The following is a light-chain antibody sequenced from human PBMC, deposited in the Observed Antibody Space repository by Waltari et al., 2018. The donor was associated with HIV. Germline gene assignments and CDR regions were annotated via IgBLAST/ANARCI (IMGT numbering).Light chain of an antibody. Sequence: DIQLTQSPSFLSASVGDIVPITCRASQAINTYLAWYHQKPGKAPKLLISDTFTLQSGVPSRFSGSGSGTEFTLTISILQPEDFATYYCQQLNSYPRTFGQGTQVAIK. CDR2: DTF. V-gene: IGKV1-9*01. J-gene: IGKJ1*01. CDR3: QQLNSYPRT. CDR1: QAINTY.